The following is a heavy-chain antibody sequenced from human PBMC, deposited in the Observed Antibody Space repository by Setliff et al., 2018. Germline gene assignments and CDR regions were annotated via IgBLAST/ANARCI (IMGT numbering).Heavy chain of an antibody. Sequence: ASVKVSCKAAGGTFSNHVLGWVRQAPGQGLEWMGWISPYSGESNYAQKFQDRLTVTADTSTKTTYMELRSLTSDDTAVYFCTRSRAPRVVLAADFDLWGQGTLVTVSS. CDR3: TRSRAPRVVLAADFDL. CDR2: ISPYSGES. V-gene: IGHV1-18*01. J-gene: IGHJ4*02. CDR1: GGTFSNHV. D-gene: IGHD3-16*01.